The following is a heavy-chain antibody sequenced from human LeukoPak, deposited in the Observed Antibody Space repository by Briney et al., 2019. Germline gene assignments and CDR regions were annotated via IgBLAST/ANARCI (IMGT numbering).Heavy chain of an antibody. J-gene: IGHJ4*02. Sequence: PSQTLSLTCTVSGGSISSGDYYWSWIRQPPGKGLEWIGYIYYSGSTYYNPSLKSRVTISVDTSKNQFSLKLSSVTAADTAVYYCATERGRYCSSTSCYRVGVYWGQGTLVTVS. D-gene: IGHD2-2*02. CDR2: IYYSGST. V-gene: IGHV4-30-4*08. CDR1: GGSISSGDYY. CDR3: ATERGRYCSSTSCYRVGVY.